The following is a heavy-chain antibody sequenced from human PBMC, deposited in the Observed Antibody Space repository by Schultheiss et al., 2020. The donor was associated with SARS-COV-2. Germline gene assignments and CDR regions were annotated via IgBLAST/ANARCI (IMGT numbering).Heavy chain of an antibody. Sequence: SVKVSCKASGGTFSSYAISWVRQAPGQGLEWMGGIIPIFGTANYAQKFQGRVTITADESTSTAYMELSSLRSEDTAMYYCARDLSSGYYLEYYLDYWAQGTLVTVSS. V-gene: IGHV1-69*13. J-gene: IGHJ4*02. CDR2: IIPIFGTA. D-gene: IGHD3-22*01. CDR3: ARDLSSGYYLEYYLDY. CDR1: GGTFSSYA.